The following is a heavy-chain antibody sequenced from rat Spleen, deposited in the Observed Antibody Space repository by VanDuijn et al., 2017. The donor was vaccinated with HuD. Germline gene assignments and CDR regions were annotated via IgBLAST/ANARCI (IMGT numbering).Heavy chain of an antibody. V-gene: IGHV2S8*01. CDR2: MSSGGNT. CDR3: TGEWYYGSSTY. CDR1: GFSLTNHG. D-gene: IGHD1-7*01. Sequence: QVQLKESGPGLVQPSQTLSLTCTVSGFSLTNHGVSWVRQPPGKGLEWIAAMSSGGNTYFNSALKSRLSISRDASKSQVFLKMNSLQTEDTAIYFCTGEWYYGSSTYWGQGTLVTVSS. J-gene: IGHJ3*01.